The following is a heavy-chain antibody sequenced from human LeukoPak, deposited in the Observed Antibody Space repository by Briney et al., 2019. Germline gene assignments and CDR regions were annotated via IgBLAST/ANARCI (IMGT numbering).Heavy chain of an antibody. Sequence: GGSLRLSCAASGFSFSTLSMNWVRQAPGKGLEGISFINLDGTDIHYGESVKGRFTISRDNAKNTLYLQMHALRAEDTAVYYCAGDGVGALPGDAFDIWSQGTLVTVSS. CDR1: GFSFSTLS. CDR2: INLDGTDI. J-gene: IGHJ3*02. V-gene: IGHV3-21*05. CDR3: AGDGVGALPGDAFDI. D-gene: IGHD6-6*01.